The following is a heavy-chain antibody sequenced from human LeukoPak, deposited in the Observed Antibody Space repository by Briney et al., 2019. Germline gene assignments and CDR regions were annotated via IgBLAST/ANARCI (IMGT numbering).Heavy chain of an antibody. CDR3: ARDQFSPGSPGWFDP. J-gene: IGHJ5*02. V-gene: IGHV4-4*07. D-gene: IGHD6-13*01. Sequence: SETLSLTCTVSGGSISSYYWSWILQPAGKGLQWIGRIYTSRSTNYNPSLKSRVTMSVDTSKNQFSLKLSSVTDADTAVYYCARDQFSPGSPGWFDPCGQGTLVTVSS. CDR2: IYTSRST. CDR1: GGSISSYY.